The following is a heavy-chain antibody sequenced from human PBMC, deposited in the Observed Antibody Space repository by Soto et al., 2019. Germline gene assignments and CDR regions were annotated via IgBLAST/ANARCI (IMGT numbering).Heavy chain of an antibody. CDR3: EVTTGY. D-gene: IGHD2-21*02. CDR2: VSPDHGNA. Sequence: QVQVVQSGAEVKKPGASVRVSCKTSGYTFTDYDINWVRQATGQGLEWMGWVSPDHGNAGYAQQFQGRVTMTRDTSRSTVYMELSYLGSGDTAVYFCEVTTGYWGQGTMVTVSS. J-gene: IGHJ4*02. V-gene: IGHV1-8*01. CDR1: GYTFTDYD.